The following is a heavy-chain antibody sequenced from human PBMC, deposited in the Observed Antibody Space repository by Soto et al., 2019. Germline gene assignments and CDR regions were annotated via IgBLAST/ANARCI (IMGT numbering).Heavy chain of an antibody. D-gene: IGHD5-18*01. CDR1: GRSISSYY. J-gene: IGHJ4*02. V-gene: IGHV4-59*08. Sequence: SETLSLTCTVSGRSISSYYWSWIRQPPGKGLEWIGYIYYSGSTNYNPSLTSRVTISVDTSKNQFSLKLSSVTAADTAVYYCARHRYSYGVYYFDYWGQGTLVTVSS. CDR3: ARHRYSYGVYYFDY. CDR2: IYYSGST.